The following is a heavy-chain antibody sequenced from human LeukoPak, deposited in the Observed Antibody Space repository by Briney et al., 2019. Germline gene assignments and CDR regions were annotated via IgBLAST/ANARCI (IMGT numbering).Heavy chain of an antibody. CDR3: AKGSYCSGGSCYSIAYFDY. J-gene: IGHJ4*02. V-gene: IGHV3-9*01. Sequence: PGRSLRLSCAASGFTFDDYATHWVRQAPGKGLEWVSGISWNSGSIGYADSVKGRFTISRDNAKNSLYLQMNSLRAEDTALYYCAKGSYCSGGSCYSIAYFDYWGQGTLVTVSS. D-gene: IGHD2-15*01. CDR1: GFTFDDYA. CDR2: ISWNSGSI.